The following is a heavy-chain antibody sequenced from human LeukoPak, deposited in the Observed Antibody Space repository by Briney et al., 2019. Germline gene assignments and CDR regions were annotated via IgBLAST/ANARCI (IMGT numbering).Heavy chain of an antibody. V-gene: IGHV3-23*01. CDR1: GFPFSGKP. CDR2: IIGSGVST. Sequence: GGSLRLSCAASGFPFSGKPMSGFGKPQGKGLEWFSAIIGSGVSTYYADSVKGRFTISRDNSKNTLYLQMNSLRAEDTAVYYCAKGLDRHYDILTGYYNPFDYWGQGTLVTVSS. J-gene: IGHJ4*02. D-gene: IGHD3-9*01. CDR3: AKGLDRHYDILTGYYNPFDY.